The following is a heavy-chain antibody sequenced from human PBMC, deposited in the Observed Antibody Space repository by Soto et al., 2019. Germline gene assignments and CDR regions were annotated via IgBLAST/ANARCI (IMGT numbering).Heavy chain of an antibody. V-gene: IGHV4-4*02. CDR2: IHHSGST. J-gene: IGHJ5*02. D-gene: IGHD2-2*01. CDR3: ARARQYCSSSSCYLDP. CDR1: GFSISGNNL. Sequence: AGTLCLTCAVSGFSISGNNLWSWGRPPPGKGLEWIGEIHHSGSTNYNPSLKSRVTISVDKSKNQFSLKLNSVTAADTAVYYCARARQYCSSSSCYLDPWGQGALVTV.